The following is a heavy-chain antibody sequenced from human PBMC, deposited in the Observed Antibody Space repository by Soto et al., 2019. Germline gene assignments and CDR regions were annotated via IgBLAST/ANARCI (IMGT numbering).Heavy chain of an antibody. Sequence: GGSLRLSCAASGFTFSSYNMIWVRQAPGKGLEWVSYISSSSTTIYYADSVRGRFTISRDNAKNSGYLQMNSLRADDTAVYYCARETQWLVRGGYFYYYMDVWGKGTTVTVSS. D-gene: IGHD6-19*01. CDR3: ARETQWLVRGGYFYYYMDV. J-gene: IGHJ6*03. CDR2: ISSSSTTI. V-gene: IGHV3-48*01. CDR1: GFTFSSYN.